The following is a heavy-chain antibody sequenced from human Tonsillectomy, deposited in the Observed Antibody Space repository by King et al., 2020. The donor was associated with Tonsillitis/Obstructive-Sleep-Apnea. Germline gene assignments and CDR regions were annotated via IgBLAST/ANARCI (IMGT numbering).Heavy chain of an antibody. Sequence: VQLQQWGAGLLKPSETLSLTCAVYGGSFSGYYWSWIRQPPGKGLEWIGEINHSGSTNYNPSLKSRVTISVDTSKNQFSLKLSSVTAADTAVYYCARDCGNEYLGAFDIWGQGTMVTVSS. CDR3: ARDCGNEYLGAFDI. D-gene: IGHD4-23*01. V-gene: IGHV4-34*01. J-gene: IGHJ3*02. CDR2: INHSGST. CDR1: GGSFSGYY.